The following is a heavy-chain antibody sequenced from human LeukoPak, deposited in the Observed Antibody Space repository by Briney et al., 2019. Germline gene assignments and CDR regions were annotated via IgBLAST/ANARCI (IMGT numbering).Heavy chain of an antibody. Sequence: GGSLRLSCAASGFTFSSYAMSWVRQAPGKGLEWVSAISGSGGSTYYADSVKGRFTISRDNSKNTLYLQMNSLRAEDTAVYYCAKDVGAIYDILTGYCPYFDYWGQGTLVTVSS. J-gene: IGHJ4*02. CDR1: GFTFSSYA. CDR2: ISGSGGST. D-gene: IGHD3-9*01. V-gene: IGHV3-23*01. CDR3: AKDVGAIYDILTGYCPYFDY.